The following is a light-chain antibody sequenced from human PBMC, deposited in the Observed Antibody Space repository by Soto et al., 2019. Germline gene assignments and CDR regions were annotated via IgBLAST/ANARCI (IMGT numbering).Light chain of an antibody. CDR1: QSLSSN. Sequence: EIVMTQSPATLSVSPGERATLSCRASQSLSSNLTWYQQKPGQAPRLLIYGASTRATGIPARFSGSGSATEFTLTIGSLQSEDFAVCYCQQYNNWPYTFGQGTKLEIK. CDR2: GAS. V-gene: IGKV3D-15*01. J-gene: IGKJ2*01. CDR3: QQYNNWPYT.